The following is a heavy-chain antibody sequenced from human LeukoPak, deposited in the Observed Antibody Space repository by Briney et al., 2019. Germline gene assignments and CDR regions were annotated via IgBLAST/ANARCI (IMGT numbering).Heavy chain of an antibody. D-gene: IGHD6-19*01. J-gene: IGHJ6*02. CDR2: INPNSGGT. V-gene: IGHV1-2*02. CDR3: ARTPGSSGWSYYYGMDV. Sequence: ASVKVSCKASGYTFTGYYMHWLRQAPGQGLEWMGWINPNSGGTNYAQKFQGRVTMTRDTSISTAYMELSRLRSDDTAVYYCARTPGSSGWSYYYGMDVWGQGTTVTVSS. CDR1: GYTFTGYY.